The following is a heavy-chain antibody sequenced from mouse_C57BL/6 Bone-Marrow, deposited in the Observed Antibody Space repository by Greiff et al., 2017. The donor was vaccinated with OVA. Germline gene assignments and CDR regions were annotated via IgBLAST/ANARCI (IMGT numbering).Heavy chain of an antibody. D-gene: IGHD2-3*01. CDR1: GYTFTSYW. CDR3: ARSIYDGYSLDY. CDR2: IDPSDSYT. J-gene: IGHJ2*01. V-gene: IGHV1-50*01. Sequence: VQLQQPGAELVKPGASVKLSCKASGYTFTSYWMQWVKQRPGQGLEWIGEIDPSDSYTNYNQKFKGKATLTVDTSSSTAYMQLSSLTSEDSAVYYCARSIYDGYSLDYWGQGTTLTVSS.